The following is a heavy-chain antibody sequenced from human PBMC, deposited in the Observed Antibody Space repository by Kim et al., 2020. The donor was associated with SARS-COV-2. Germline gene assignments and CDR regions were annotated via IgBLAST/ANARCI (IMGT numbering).Heavy chain of an antibody. V-gene: IGHV3-7*01. J-gene: IGHJ6*03. CDR3: AKAGYDV. CDR1: GFTFSSSW. CDR2: IKQGGNEK. D-gene: IGHD6-13*01. Sequence: GGSLRLSCAASGFTFSSSWMTWVRQAPGKGLEWVATIKQGGNEKDYVDFVKGRFTVSRDNAKNSLYLQMDSLRAEDTAVYYRAKAGYDVWGKGTTVTVSS.